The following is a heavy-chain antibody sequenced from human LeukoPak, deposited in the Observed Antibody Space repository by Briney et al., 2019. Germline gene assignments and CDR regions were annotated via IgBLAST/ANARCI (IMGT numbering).Heavy chain of an antibody. CDR3: ARDSCSSTSCYLLDY. V-gene: IGHV1-18*01. J-gene: IGHJ4*02. CDR2: ISAYNGNT. Sequence: EASVKVSCTASGYTFTSYGISWVRQAPGQGLEWMGWISAYNGNTNYAQKLQGRVTMTTDTSTSTAYMELRSLRSDDTAVYYCARDSCSSTSCYLLDYWGQGTLVTVSS. CDR1: GYTFTSYG. D-gene: IGHD2-2*01.